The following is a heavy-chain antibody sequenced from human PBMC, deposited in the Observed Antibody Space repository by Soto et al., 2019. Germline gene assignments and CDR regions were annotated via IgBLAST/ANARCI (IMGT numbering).Heavy chain of an antibody. CDR1: GFTFSNAW. D-gene: IGHD2-2*01. CDR3: ATSTYQYYYYGMDV. Sequence: PXGSLFLSCSAAGFTFSNAWLNWVRQAPGRGLEWVGRIKSKTDGGTTDYAAPVKGRFTISRDVSKNTLYLQMNSLKTEDTAVYYCATSTYQYYYYGMDVWGQGTTVTVSS. J-gene: IGHJ6*02. CDR2: IKSKTDGGTT. V-gene: IGHV3-15*01.